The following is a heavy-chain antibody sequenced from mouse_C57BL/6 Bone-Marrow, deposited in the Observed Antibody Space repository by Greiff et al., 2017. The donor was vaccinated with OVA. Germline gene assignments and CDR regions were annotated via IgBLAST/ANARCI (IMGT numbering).Heavy chain of an antibody. Sequence: QVQLKQPGAELVRPGTSVKLSCTASGYTFTSYWMHWVKQRPGQGLEWIGVIDPSDSYTNYNQKFKGKATLTVDTSSSTAYMQLSSLTSEDSAVYYCARGDFDDYWGEGTTLTVSS. CDR3: ARGDFDDY. V-gene: IGHV1-59*01. CDR1: GYTFTSYW. CDR2: IDPSDSYT. J-gene: IGHJ2*01.